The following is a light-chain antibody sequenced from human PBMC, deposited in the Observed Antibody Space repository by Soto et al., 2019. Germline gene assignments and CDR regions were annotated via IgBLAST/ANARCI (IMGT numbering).Light chain of an antibody. J-gene: IGKJ2*01. CDR3: QQYHNWPTKYT. Sequence: EILMTQSPASLSVSPGDGATLSCRASQTVGSNVAWYQQKPGQGPRLLIHGSSTRAAGVPARFSGSGSGTDFTLTISSLQSEDFAVYYCQQYHNWPTKYTFGQGTKLQIK. CDR1: QTVGSN. CDR2: GSS. V-gene: IGKV3-15*01.